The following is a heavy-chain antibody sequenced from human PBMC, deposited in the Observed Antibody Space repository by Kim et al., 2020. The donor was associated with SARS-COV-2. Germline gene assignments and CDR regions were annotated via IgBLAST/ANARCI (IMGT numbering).Heavy chain of an antibody. J-gene: IGHJ6*02. V-gene: IGHV5-10-1*01. CDR3: ARSLNPAFIAAAGLYGMDV. D-gene: IGHD6-13*01. CDR1: GYSFTSYW. CDR2: IDPSDSYT. Sequence: GESLKISCKGSGYSFTSYWISWVRQMPGKGLEWMGRIDPSDSYTNYSPSFQGNVTISDDKSISTAYLQWSSLKASDTAMYYCARSLNPAFIAAAGLYGMDVWGQGTPVTVSS.